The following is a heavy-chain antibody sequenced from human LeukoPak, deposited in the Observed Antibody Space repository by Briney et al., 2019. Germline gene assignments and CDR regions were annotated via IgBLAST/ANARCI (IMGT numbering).Heavy chain of an antibody. CDR3: ARDVLIAADGVIRLDAFDI. J-gene: IGHJ3*02. CDR2: IYSGGTT. CDR1: GFTVSSNH. V-gene: IGHV3-66*01. D-gene: IGHD6-13*01. Sequence: GGSLRLSCVASGFTVSSNHMNWVRQAPGKGLEWVSIIYSGGTTYYADSVKGRFTISRDNAKNSLYLQMNSLRAEDTAVYYCARDVLIAADGVIRLDAFDIWGQGTVVTVSS.